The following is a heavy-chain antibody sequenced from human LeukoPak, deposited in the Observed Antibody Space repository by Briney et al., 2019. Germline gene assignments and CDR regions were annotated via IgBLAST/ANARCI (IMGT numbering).Heavy chain of an antibody. J-gene: IGHJ4*02. V-gene: IGHV4-34*01. Sequence: SETLSPTCAVYGGSFSGYYWSWIRQPPGKGLEWIGEINHSGSTNYNPSLKSRVTISVDTSKNQFSLKLSSVTAADTAVYYCARGPLYSSGWYRVSYFDYWGQGTLVTVSS. D-gene: IGHD6-19*01. CDR1: GGSFSGYY. CDR3: ARGPLYSSGWYRVSYFDY. CDR2: INHSGST.